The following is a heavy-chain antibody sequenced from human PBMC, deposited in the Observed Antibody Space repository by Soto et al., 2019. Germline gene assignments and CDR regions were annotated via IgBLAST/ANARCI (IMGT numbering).Heavy chain of an antibody. Sequence: SQTLSLTCAISVDSVSSDIATWNWIRQSPSRGLEWLGRTYYRTKWHSDCAVSVRSGITFNPDSSKNQFSLQLSSVTPEDTAVYYCARDPDPLSGLYPLFDYGGQGILVTVYS. V-gene: IGHV6-1*01. J-gene: IGHJ4*02. CDR3: ARDPDPLSGLYPLFDY. D-gene: IGHD6-19*01. CDR1: VDSVSSDIAT. CDR2: TYYRTKWHS.